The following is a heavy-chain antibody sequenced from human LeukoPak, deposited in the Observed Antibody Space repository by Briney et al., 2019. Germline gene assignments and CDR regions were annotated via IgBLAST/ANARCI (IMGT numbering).Heavy chain of an antibody. V-gene: IGHV3-23*01. CDR3: ARGASVVAGSDDAFDI. D-gene: IGHD6-19*01. CDR2: ISGSGGST. CDR1: GFTFSSYG. Sequence: GGSLRLSCAASGFTFSSYGMSWVRQAPGKGLEWVSAISGSGGSTYYADSVKGRFTISRDNSKNTLYLQMNSLRAEDTAVYYCARGASVVAGSDDAFDIWGQGTMVTVSS. J-gene: IGHJ3*02.